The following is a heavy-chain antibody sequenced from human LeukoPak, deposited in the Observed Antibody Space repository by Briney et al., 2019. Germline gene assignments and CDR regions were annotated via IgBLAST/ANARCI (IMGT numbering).Heavy chain of an antibody. V-gene: IGHV4-38-2*02. J-gene: IGHJ4*02. CDR2: IYHSGST. CDR3: ARDPPIYSSSSDADY. Sequence: SETLSLTCTVSGYSISSGYYWGWIRQPPGKGLEWIGSIYHSGSTYYNPSLKSRVTISVDTSKNQFSPKLSSVTAADTAVYYCARDPPIYSSSSDADYWGQGTLVTVSS. D-gene: IGHD6-6*01. CDR1: GYSISSGYY.